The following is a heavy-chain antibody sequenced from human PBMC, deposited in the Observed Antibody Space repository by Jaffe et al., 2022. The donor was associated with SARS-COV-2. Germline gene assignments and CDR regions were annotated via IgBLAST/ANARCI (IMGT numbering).Heavy chain of an antibody. J-gene: IGHJ6*02. CDR3: ARVDADSSGSYGMDV. CDR1: GFTFSDYY. V-gene: IGHV3-11*06. D-gene: IGHD3-22*01. CDR2: ISSSSSYT. Sequence: QVQLVESGGGLVKPGGSLRLSCAASGFTFSDYYMSWIRQAPGKGLEWVSYISSSSSYTNYADSVKGRFTISRDNAKNSLYLQMNSLRAEDTAVYYCARVDADSSGSYGMDVWGQGTTVTVSS.